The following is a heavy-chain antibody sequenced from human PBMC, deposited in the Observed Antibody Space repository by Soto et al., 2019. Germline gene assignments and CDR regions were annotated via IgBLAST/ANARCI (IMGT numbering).Heavy chain of an antibody. J-gene: IGHJ4*02. D-gene: IGHD3-9*01. CDR1: GYSFTSYW. CDR2: IYPGDSDT. Sequence: PGESLKISCKGSGYSFTSYWIGWVRQMPGKGLEWMGIIYPGDSDTRYSPSFQGQVTISADKSISTAYLQWSSLKASDTAMYYCARGFDRIRQLANHGVDYWGQGTLVTVSS. V-gene: IGHV5-51*01. CDR3: ARGFDRIRQLANHGVDY.